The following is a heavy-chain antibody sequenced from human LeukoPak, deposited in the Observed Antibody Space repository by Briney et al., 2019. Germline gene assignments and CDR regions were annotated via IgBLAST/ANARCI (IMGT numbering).Heavy chain of an antibody. CDR1: GYSFTSYW. J-gene: IGHJ4*02. V-gene: IGHV5-51*01. CDR3: ARVSGSYYNVISTIDY. Sequence: GESLKISCKGSGYSFTSYWIGWVRQMPGKGLEWMGIIYPGDSDTRYSPSFQGQVTISADKSISTAYLPWSSLKASDTAMYYCARVSGSYYNVISTIDYWGQGTLVTVSS. CDR2: IYPGDSDT. D-gene: IGHD3-10*01.